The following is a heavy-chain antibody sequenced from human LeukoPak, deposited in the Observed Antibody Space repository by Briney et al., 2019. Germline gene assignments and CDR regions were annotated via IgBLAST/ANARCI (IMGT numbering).Heavy chain of an antibody. CDR3: ARAGGVKTAALDLDY. CDR2: IYYSGSA. CDR1: GGSISDYS. V-gene: IGHV4-59*01. Sequence: SETLSLTCTVSGGSISDYSWSWIRQPPGKGLEWIGNIYYSGSANHNPSLKSRVTISRDTSKNQFSLKLTSVTAADTAVYYCARAGGVKTAALDLDYWGQGTLVTVSS. D-gene: IGHD6-25*01. J-gene: IGHJ4*02.